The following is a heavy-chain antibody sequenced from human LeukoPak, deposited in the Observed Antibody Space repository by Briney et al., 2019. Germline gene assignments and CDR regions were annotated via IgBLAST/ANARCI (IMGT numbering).Heavy chain of an antibody. CDR2: IKQDGSEK. CDR3: ASRAHFWSGPGG. J-gene: IGHJ4*02. D-gene: IGHD3-3*02. Sequence: GGSLRLSCAASGFTFSTYWMSWVRQAPGKGLERMANIKQDGSEKYYVDSMKGRFTISRDNARKSLSLQMNSLRAEDTAVYYCASRAHFWSGPGGWGQGTLVTVSS. CDR1: GFTFSTYW. V-gene: IGHV3-7*01.